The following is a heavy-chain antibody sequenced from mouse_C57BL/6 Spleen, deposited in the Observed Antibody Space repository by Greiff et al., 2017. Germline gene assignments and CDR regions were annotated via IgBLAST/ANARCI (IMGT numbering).Heavy chain of an antibody. J-gene: IGHJ3*01. CDR3: ASYYGSTYLAWFAY. V-gene: IGHV2-2*01. D-gene: IGHD1-1*01. CDR1: GFSLTSSG. CDR2: IWSGGSP. Sequence: VHLVESGPGLVQPSQSLSITCTVSGFSLTSSGVHWVRQSPGKGLEWLGVIWSGGSPDYNAAFISRLGISKDNSKSQVFFKMNSLQADDTAIYYCASYYGSTYLAWFAYWGQGTLVTVSA.